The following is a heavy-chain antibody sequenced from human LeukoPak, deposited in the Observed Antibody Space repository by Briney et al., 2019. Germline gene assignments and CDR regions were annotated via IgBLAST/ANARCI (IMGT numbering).Heavy chain of an antibody. CDR3: AKSSSGWYGGFDY. V-gene: IGHV3-30*18. D-gene: IGHD6-19*01. J-gene: IGHJ4*02. Sequence: GGSLRLSWAPAGFTFSTDGMHCVRQAPDKGLEWVAVLSYDGSEKYYADSVKGRCTISRDNSKNTLYLQMNSLRAEDTAVYYCAKSSSGWYGGFDYWGQGTLVTVSS. CDR1: GFTFSTDG. CDR2: LSYDGSEK.